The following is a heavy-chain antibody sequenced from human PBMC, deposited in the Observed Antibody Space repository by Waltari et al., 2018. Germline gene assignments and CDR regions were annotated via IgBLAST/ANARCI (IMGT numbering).Heavy chain of an antibody. D-gene: IGHD2-15*01. CDR2: TIPILGIA. Sequence: QVQLVQSGAEVKKPGSSVKVSCKASGGTFSSYAISWVRQAPGQGLEWMGVTIPILGIANDAQKFQGRVTITADESTSTAYMELSSLRSEDTAVYYCAGKLGYCSGGSCYPLDYWGQGTLVTVSA. CDR1: GGTFSSYA. CDR3: AGKLGYCSGGSCYPLDY. V-gene: IGHV1-69*04. J-gene: IGHJ4*02.